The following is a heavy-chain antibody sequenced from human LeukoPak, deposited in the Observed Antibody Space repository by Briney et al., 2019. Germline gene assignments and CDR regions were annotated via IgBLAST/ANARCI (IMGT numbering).Heavy chain of an antibody. CDR2: ILSDGSNK. V-gene: IGHV3-30*18. CDR3: AKTHGSSWSIFDY. CDR1: GFTFRTYG. Sequence: GRSLRLSCAASGFTFRTYGMHWVRQAPGKGLEWVAVILSDGSNKYYADSVKGRFTISRDNSKNTLYLQMNSLRAEGTAVYYCAKTHGSSWSIFDYWGQGTLVTVSS. D-gene: IGHD6-13*01. J-gene: IGHJ4*02.